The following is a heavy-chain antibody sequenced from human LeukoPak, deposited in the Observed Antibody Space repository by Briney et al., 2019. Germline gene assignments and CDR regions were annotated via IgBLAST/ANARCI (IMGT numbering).Heavy chain of an antibody. J-gene: IGHJ3*02. CDR3: AKDPNGDYVGAFDS. CDR1: GFTFSSYS. CDR2: ISSSSTI. D-gene: IGHD4-17*01. Sequence: GGSLRLSCAASGFTFSSYSMNWVRQAPGKGLEWVSYISSSSTIYYADSVKGRFTISRDNSKKTLYLQMNSLRVDDTAVYYCAKDPNGDYVGAFDSWGQGTMVTVSS. V-gene: IGHV3-48*01.